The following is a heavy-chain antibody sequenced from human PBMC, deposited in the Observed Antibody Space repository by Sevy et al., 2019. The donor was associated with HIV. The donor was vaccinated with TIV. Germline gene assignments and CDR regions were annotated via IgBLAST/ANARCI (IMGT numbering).Heavy chain of an antibody. CDR3: ASGSGEVVS. V-gene: IGHV4-59*01. CDR1: GGSISSYY. CDR2: MYDSGST. J-gene: IGHJ5*02. D-gene: IGHD1-26*01. Sequence: SETLSLTCTVSGGSISSYYWTWIRQPPEKGLEWIGCMYDSGSTNSNPSLKSRVTISVDTSKNQLSLKLSSVTAADTAVYYCASGSGEVVSWGQGTLVTVSS.